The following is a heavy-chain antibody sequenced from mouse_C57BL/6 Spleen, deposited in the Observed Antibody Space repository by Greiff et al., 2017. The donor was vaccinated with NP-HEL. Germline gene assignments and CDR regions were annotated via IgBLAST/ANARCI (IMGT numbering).Heavy chain of an antibody. V-gene: IGHV10-1*01. CDR1: GFSFNTYA. D-gene: IGHD1-1*01. J-gene: IGHJ1*03. CDR2: IRSKSNNYAT. Sequence: EVQLQESGGGLVQPKGSLKLSCAASGFSFNTYAMNWVRQAPGKGLEWVARIRSKSNNYATYYADSVKDRFTISRDDSESMLYLQMNNLKTEDTAMYYCVRHGGVYSRGYFDVWGTGTTVTVSS. CDR3: VRHGGVYSRGYFDV.